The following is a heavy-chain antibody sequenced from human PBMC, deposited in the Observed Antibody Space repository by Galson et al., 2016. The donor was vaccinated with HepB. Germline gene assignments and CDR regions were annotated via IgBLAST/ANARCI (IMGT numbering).Heavy chain of an antibody. V-gene: IGHV3-33*01. CDR1: GFTFSSFG. Sequence: SLRLSCAASGFTFSSFGMHWVRQAPGKGLEWVAVIWYDGSNKYYEDSVKGRFTISRDNSKNTLYLRMNSLRAEDTAVYHCARGRNTLTYWGQGTLVTVSS. J-gene: IGHJ4*02. CDR3: ARGRNTLTY. CDR2: IWYDGSNK.